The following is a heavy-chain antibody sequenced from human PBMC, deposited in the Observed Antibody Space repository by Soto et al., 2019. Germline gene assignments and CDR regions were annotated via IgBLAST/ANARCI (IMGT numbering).Heavy chain of an antibody. J-gene: IGHJ6*02. V-gene: IGHV4-30-4*08. D-gene: IGHD2-15*01. CDR1: GASVTSNSYS. CDR3: ARDRYCSGGSCYSYYYYYGMDV. CDR2: TSYSGRA. Sequence: SETLSLTCAVSGASVTSNSYSWAWIRQPPGQGLEWLAYTSYSGRASYNPSLQSRVTISVDTSKKQFSLKLSSVTAADTAVYYCARDRYCSGGSCYSYYYYYGMDVWGQGTTVTVSS.